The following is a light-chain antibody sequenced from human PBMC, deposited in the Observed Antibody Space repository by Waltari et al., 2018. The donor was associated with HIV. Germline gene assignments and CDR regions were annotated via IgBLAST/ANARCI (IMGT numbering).Light chain of an antibody. Sequence: IVMTQSPVTLSVSPGERVTLSCRASQRVDTDLAWYRREPGQAPRLLVYAASTRATGISETFTASGSSTEFTLTISSLQPEDFAVYYCQQYAKWPWTFGLGTRVEVK. V-gene: IGKV3D-15*01. J-gene: IGKJ1*01. CDR3: QQYAKWPWT. CDR1: QRVDTD. CDR2: AAS.